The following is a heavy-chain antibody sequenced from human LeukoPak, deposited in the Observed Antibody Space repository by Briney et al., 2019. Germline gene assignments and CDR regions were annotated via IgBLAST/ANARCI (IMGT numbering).Heavy chain of an antibody. Sequence: GGPLRLSCAASGFTFSSYAMSWVRQAPGKGLEWVSYISSSSSTIYYADSVKGRFTISRDNAKNSLYLQMNSLRAEDTAVYYCAKDLGPYCGGDCPGEFDYWGQGTLVTVSS. J-gene: IGHJ4*02. D-gene: IGHD2-21*01. CDR2: ISSSSSTI. CDR3: AKDLGPYCGGDCPGEFDY. CDR1: GFTFSSYA. V-gene: IGHV3-48*01.